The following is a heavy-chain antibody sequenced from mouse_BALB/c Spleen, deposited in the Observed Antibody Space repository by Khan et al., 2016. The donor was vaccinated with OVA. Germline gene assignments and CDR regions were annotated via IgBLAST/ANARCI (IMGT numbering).Heavy chain of an antibody. Sequence: QVQLQQSGAELVMPGASVKMSCKASGYKFTDHWMHWVKQRPGQGLEWIGTIESSDSTTYNQKFKGKVTLTVDESSSTAYMQLSSLTAEDSAVYYCALKYPFAYWGQGTLVTVSA. CDR2: IESSDST. CDR3: ALKYPFAY. CDR1: GYKFTDHW. J-gene: IGHJ3*01. V-gene: IGHV1-69*01.